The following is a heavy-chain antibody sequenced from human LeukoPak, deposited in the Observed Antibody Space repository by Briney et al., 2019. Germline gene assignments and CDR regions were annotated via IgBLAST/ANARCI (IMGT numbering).Heavy chain of an antibody. CDR1: GGSISSYY. CDR2: INHSGST. J-gene: IGHJ6*03. V-gene: IGHV4-34*01. Sequence: SETLSLTCTVSGGSISSYYWSWIRQPAGKGLEWIGEINHSGSTNYNPSLKSRVTISVDTSKNQFSLKLSSVTAADTAVYYCARRYYDILTGLLGYYYMDVWGKGTTVTISS. D-gene: IGHD3-9*01. CDR3: ARRYYDILTGLLGYYYMDV.